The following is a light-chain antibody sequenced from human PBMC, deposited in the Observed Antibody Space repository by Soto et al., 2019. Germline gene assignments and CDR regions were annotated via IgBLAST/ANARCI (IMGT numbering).Light chain of an antibody. V-gene: IGLV2-11*01. CDR1: SSDVGHYYS. CDR3: CSSAGNYGYV. CDR2: DVR. J-gene: IGLJ1*01. Sequence: QSVLTQPASVSGSPGQSITISCTGTSSDVGHYYSVSWYQSHPGKAPNLIIFDVRERPAGVPHRFSGSKSANTASLTIAGLEADVEDDYYCCSSAGNYGYVFGAGTKVTVL.